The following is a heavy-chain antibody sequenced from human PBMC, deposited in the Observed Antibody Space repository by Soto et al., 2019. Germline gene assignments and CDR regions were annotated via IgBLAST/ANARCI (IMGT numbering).Heavy chain of an antibody. Sequence: GGSLRLSCAASGFTFSSYAMSWVRQAPGKGLDWVSSISGSGGTTYYAVSVKGRFTISRDNSKNTLYLQMNSLRAEDTAVYYCARPHYYDGSGYYPNPHYWGQGTLVTVSS. J-gene: IGHJ4*02. CDR2: ISGSGGTT. V-gene: IGHV3-23*01. D-gene: IGHD3-22*01. CDR3: ARPHYYDGSGYYPNPHY. CDR1: GFTFSSYA.